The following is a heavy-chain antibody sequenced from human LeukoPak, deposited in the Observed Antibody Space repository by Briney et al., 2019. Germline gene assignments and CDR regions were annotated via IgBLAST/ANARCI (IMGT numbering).Heavy chain of an antibody. J-gene: IGHJ3*02. Sequence: PSETLSLTCTVSGGSISSYYWSWIRQPPGKGLEWIGYIYTSGSTNYNPSLKSRVTISVDTSKNQFSLKLSSVTAADTAVYYCARRRHSNGWYDAFDIWGQGTMVTVSS. CDR3: ARRRHSNGWYDAFDI. CDR1: GGSISSYY. V-gene: IGHV4-4*09. D-gene: IGHD6-19*01. CDR2: IYTSGST.